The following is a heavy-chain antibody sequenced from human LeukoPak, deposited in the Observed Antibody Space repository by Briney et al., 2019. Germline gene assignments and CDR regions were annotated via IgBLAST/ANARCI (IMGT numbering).Heavy chain of an antibody. V-gene: IGHV3-23*01. D-gene: IGHD5-18*01. Sequence: GGSLRLSCAASGFTFSSYAMSWVRQAPGKGLEWVSAISGSGGSTYYADSVKGRFTISRDNSKNTLYLQMNSLRAEDTAVYYCAKSGDTAMVMSSYYRYYYYMDVWGKGTTVTVSS. CDR1: GFTFSSYA. CDR3: AKSGDTAMVMSSYYRYYYYMDV. CDR2: ISGSGGST. J-gene: IGHJ6*03.